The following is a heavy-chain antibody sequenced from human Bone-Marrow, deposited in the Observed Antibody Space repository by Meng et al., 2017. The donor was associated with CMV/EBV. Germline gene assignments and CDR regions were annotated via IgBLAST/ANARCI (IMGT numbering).Heavy chain of an antibody. D-gene: IGHD3-9*01. Sequence: SETLSLTCTVSGGSISSSSYYWGWIRQPPGKGLEWIGYIYYSGSTNYNPSLKSRVTISVDTSKNQFSLKLSSVTAADTAVYYCAREGIDYDILTGYRYYFDYWGQGTLVTVSS. V-gene: IGHV4-61*01. CDR2: IYYSGST. CDR1: GGSISSSSYY. J-gene: IGHJ4*02. CDR3: AREGIDYDILTGYRYYFDY.